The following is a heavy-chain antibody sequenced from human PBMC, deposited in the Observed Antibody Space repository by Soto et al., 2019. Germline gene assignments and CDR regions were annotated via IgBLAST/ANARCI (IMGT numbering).Heavy chain of an antibody. CDR2: ISSSSSTI. Sequence: GGSLRLSCAASGFTFSSYSMKWVRQAPGKGLEWVSYISSSSSTIYYADSVKVRFTISRDNAKNSLYLQMNSLRAEDTAVYYCARDYSSSSAFDIWGQGTMVTVSS. CDR1: GFTFSSYS. J-gene: IGHJ3*02. CDR3: ARDYSSSSAFDI. V-gene: IGHV3-48*04. D-gene: IGHD6-6*01.